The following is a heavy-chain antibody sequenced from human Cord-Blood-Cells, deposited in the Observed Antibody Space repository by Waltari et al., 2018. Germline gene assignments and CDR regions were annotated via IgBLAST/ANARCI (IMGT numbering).Heavy chain of an antibody. CDR2: ISSSGSTI. CDR3: ARDSSSSSFDY. CDR1: GFTFSSYE. V-gene: IGHV3-48*03. Sequence: EVQLVESGGGLVQPGGSLRLSCAASGFTFSSYEMNWVRQAPGKGLVWVSYISSSGSTIYYADSVKGRFTISRDNAKNSLYLQMNSLRAEDTAVYYCARDSSSSSFDYWGQGTLVTVSS. D-gene: IGHD6-6*01. J-gene: IGHJ4*02.